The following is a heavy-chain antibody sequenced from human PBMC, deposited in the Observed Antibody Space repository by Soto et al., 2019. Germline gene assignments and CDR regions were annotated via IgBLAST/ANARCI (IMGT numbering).Heavy chain of an antibody. CDR3: ARGGGLMHLFDY. CDR2: IYYSGST. D-gene: IGHD3-16*01. CDR1: GGSISSGGYY. J-gene: IGHJ4*02. V-gene: IGHV4-31*03. Sequence: SETRSLTCTVSGGSISSGGYYWSWIRQHPGKGLEWIGYIYYSGSTYYNPSLKSRVTISVDTSKNQFSLKLSSVTAADTAVYYCARGGGLMHLFDYWGQGTLVTVSS.